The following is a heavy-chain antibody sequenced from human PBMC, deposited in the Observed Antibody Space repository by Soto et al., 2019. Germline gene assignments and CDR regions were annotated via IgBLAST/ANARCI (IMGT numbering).Heavy chain of an antibody. CDR2: IYYSGST. V-gene: IGHV4-59*08. CDR3: ARRGYYGSGSYFNYGMDV. Sequence: QVQLQESGPGLVKPSETLSLTCTVSGGSISSYYWSWIRQPPGKGLEWIGYIYYSGSTNYNPSLKSRVTISVDTSKNQFSLKLSSVTAADTAVYYCARRGYYGSGSYFNYGMDVWGQGTTVTVPS. CDR1: GGSISSYY. J-gene: IGHJ6*02. D-gene: IGHD3-10*01.